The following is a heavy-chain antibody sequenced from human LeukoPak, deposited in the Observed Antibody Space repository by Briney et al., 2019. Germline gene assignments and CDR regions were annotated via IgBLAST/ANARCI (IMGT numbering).Heavy chain of an antibody. CDR3: AREEYSYGYDY. CDR1: GFTFSSYA. D-gene: IGHD5-18*01. Sequence: PGGSLRPSCAASGFTFSSYAMSWVRQAPGKGLEWVSYISSSGSFIYYVDSVKGRFTISRDNAKNSLVLQMNSLRVEDTAVYYCAREEYSYGYDYWGQGTLVTVSS. CDR2: ISSSGSFI. V-gene: IGHV3-21*05. J-gene: IGHJ4*02.